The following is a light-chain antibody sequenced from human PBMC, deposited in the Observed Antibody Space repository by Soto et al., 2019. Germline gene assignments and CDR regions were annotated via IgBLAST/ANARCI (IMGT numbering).Light chain of an antibody. CDR3: QHHGTSTRT. CDR2: GAS. J-gene: IGKJ1*01. V-gene: IGKV3-20*01. Sequence: EIVLTQAPGTLSLSPGDRATLSCRASQSVSSNYLAWYQQKPGQAPRLLIYGASSRATGIPDRFSGSGSGTDFTLTISRLEPEDFAVYWCQHHGTSTRTFGQGTKV. CDR1: QSVSSNY.